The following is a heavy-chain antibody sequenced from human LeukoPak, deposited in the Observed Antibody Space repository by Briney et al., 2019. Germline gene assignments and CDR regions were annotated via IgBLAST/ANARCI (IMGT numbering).Heavy chain of an antibody. D-gene: IGHD6-6*01. CDR1: GGSLSSGGYY. Sequence: SETLSLTCTVSGGSLSSGGYYWSWIRQPPGKGLEWIGSIYYSGSTYYNPSLKSRVTLSVDTSKNQFSLKLSSVTAADTAVYYCAREGQEQLVSFDYWGQGTLVTVSS. V-gene: IGHV4-39*02. CDR2: IYYSGST. CDR3: AREGQEQLVSFDY. J-gene: IGHJ4*02.